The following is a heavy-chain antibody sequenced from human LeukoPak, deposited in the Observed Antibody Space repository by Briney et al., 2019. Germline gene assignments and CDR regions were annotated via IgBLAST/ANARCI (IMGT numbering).Heavy chain of an antibody. V-gene: IGHV3-30*02. CDR1: GFTFSSYG. Sequence: GGSLRLSCAASGFTFSSYGMHWVRQAPGKGLEWVAFIRYDGSNKYYADSVKGRFTISRDNSKNTLYLQMNSLRAEDTAVYYCAKDREDVVVVAATVTGGDYWGQGTLVTVSS. CDR2: IRYDGSNK. D-gene: IGHD2-15*01. CDR3: AKDREDVVVVAATVTGGDY. J-gene: IGHJ4*02.